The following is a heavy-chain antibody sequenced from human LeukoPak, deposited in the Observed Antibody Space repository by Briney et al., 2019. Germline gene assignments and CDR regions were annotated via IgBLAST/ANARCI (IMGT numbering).Heavy chain of an antibody. D-gene: IGHD3-10*01. J-gene: IGHJ4*02. V-gene: IGHV3-48*01. CDR2: ISSDSSTI. CDR3: ARGLWLGEISKQIDY. Sequence: GGSLRLSCAASRFTFSSYSMNWVRQAPGKGLEWVSYISSDSSTIYYADSVKGRFTISRDNSKNTLYLQMNSLRAEDTAVYYCARGLWLGEISKQIDYWGQGTLVTVSS. CDR1: RFTFSSYS.